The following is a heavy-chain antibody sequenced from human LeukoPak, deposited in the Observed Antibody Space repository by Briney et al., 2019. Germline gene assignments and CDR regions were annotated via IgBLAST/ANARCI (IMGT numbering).Heavy chain of an antibody. Sequence: ASVKVSCKASGYTFTNYYMHWVRQAPGQGLEWMGVIIPSGGRTGYAQKVQGRVTMTRDTSTATVYMELSSLRSEDTAVYYCARGYNSGFDYWAREPWSPSPQ. CDR3: ARGYNSGFDY. V-gene: IGHV1-46*01. CDR1: GYTFTNYY. J-gene: IGHJ4*02. CDR2: IIPSGGRT. D-gene: IGHD6-19*01.